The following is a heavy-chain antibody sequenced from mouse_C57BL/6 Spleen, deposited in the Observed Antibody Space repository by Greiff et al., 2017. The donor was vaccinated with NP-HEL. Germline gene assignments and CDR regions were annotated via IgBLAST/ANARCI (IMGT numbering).Heavy chain of an antibody. CDR2: ILPGSGST. CDR1: GYTFTGYW. J-gene: IGHJ2*01. D-gene: IGHD2-4*01. CDR3: ASGTVIYYDYPYYFDY. Sequence: QVQLQQSGAELMKPGASVKLSCKATGYTFTGYWIEWVKQRPGHGLEWIGEILPGSGSTNYNEKFKGKATFTADTSSNTAYMQLSSLTTEDSAIYYCASGTVIYYDYPYYFDYWGQGTTLTVSS. V-gene: IGHV1-9*01.